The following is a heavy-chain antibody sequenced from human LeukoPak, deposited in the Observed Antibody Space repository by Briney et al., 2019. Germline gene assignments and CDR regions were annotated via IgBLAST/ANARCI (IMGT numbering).Heavy chain of an antibody. V-gene: IGHV3-66*01. D-gene: IGHD6-13*01. J-gene: IGHJ4*02. CDR1: GFTVTSNY. Sequence: GGSLRLSCAASGFTVTSNYMSWVRQAPGKGLKWVSVIYSGGSTYYSDSVKGRFTISTDNSKNTLYLQMNSLRAEDTAVYYCARGGERLAATRYWGQGTLVTVSS. CDR3: ARGGERLAATRY. CDR2: IYSGGST.